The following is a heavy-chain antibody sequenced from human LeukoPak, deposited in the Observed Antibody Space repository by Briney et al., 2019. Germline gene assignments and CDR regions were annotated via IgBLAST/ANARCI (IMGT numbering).Heavy chain of an antibody. V-gene: IGHV1-8*01. D-gene: IGHD1-14*01. CDR1: GYSFASYD. CDR3: ARVTRYYYGMDV. Sequence: GASVKVSCKASGYSFASYDINWVRQATGQGLEWMGWMNSNSGNTGYAQKFQGRVTMTRNTSINTAYMELTSLTSEDTAVYYCARVTRYYYGMDVWGQGTTVTVSS. CDR2: MNSNSGNT. J-gene: IGHJ6*02.